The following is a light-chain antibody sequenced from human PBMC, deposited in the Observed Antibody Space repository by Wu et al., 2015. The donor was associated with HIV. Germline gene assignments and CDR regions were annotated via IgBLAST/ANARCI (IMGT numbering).Light chain of an antibody. J-gene: IGKJ2*01. CDR3: QHYGNSYT. CDR2: SAS. Sequence: EIVLTQSPGTLSLSPGERATLSCRASQSVTGTNLAWYQHKPGQAPRLLIYSASSRATDIPDRFSGGGSGTDLTLTISGLEPEDFAVYYCQHYGNSYTFGQGTKLEIK. V-gene: IGKV3-20*01. CDR1: QSVTGTN.